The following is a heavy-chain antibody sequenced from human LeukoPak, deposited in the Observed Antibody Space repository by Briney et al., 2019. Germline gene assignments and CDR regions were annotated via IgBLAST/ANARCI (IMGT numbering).Heavy chain of an antibody. CDR3: ARWELLIFDY. Sequence: LTGGSLRLSCAASEFTFSSYVMAWVRQAPGKGLEWVSTITPGGGTYYADSVKGRFTISRDNSKNTLYLQMNSLRAEDTAVYYCARWELLIFDYWGQGTLVTVSS. CDR1: EFTFSSYV. CDR2: ITPGGGT. D-gene: IGHD1-26*01. V-gene: IGHV3-23*01. J-gene: IGHJ4*02.